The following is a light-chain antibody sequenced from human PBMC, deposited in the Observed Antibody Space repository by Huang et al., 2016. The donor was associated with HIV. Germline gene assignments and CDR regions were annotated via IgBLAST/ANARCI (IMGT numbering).Light chain of an antibody. V-gene: IGKV1-9*01. Sequence: IQLTQSPSSLSASVGDRVTITCRASQGISSYLAWYQHKPGKAPKLLIYAASTLQSGVPSRLSGSGSGTDFTLTISSLQPEDFATYYCQQLNSYPPTFGPGTKVDIK. CDR2: AAS. J-gene: IGKJ3*01. CDR1: QGISSY. CDR3: QQLNSYPPT.